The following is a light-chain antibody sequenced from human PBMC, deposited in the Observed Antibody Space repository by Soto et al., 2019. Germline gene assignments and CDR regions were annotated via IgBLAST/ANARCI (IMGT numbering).Light chain of an antibody. CDR2: AAS. J-gene: IGKJ1*01. V-gene: IGKV1-12*01. Sequence: DIQLTQSPSSVSASVGDRVTITCRASQGISSWLAWYQQKQGKAPKLLIYAASSLQSGVPSRVRGSGYGTDLTRTISSMKNEDFATDYCQQANRFTRTFGQGTKVDIK. CDR1: QGISSW. CDR3: QQANRFTRT.